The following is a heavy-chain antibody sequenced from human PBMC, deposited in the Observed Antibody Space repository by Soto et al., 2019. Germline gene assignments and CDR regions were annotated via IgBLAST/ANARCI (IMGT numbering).Heavy chain of an antibody. J-gene: IGHJ6*03. CDR1: SGSISSSNW. V-gene: IGHV4-4*02. D-gene: IGHD3-10*01. CDR2: IYHSGST. Sequence: PSETLSLTCAVSSGSISSSNWWSWVRQPPGKGLEWIGEIYHSGSTNYNPSLKSRVTISVDKSKNQFSLKLSSVTAADTAVYYCARGNYGSGSYYYYYYYMDVWGKGTTVTSP. CDR3: ARGNYGSGSYYYYYYYMDV.